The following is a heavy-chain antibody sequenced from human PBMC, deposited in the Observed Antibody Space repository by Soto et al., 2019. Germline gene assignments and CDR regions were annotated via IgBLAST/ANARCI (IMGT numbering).Heavy chain of an antibody. J-gene: IGHJ6*02. V-gene: IGHV3-53*01. CDR2: IYTSGTT. D-gene: IGHD3-3*01. CDR1: GFTVSSNY. CDR3: ARGGGNEIFGVVIKYGMDV. Sequence: EVQLVESGGGLIQPGGSLRLSCAASGFTVSSNYMSWVRQAPGKGLEWVSVIYTSGTTYYADSVKGRFTISRDNSQNTLFLQMNSLRADDTAVYYCARGGGNEIFGVVIKYGMDVWGQGTTVTVSS.